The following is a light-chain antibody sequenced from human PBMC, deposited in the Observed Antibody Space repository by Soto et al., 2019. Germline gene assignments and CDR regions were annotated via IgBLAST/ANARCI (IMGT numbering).Light chain of an antibody. V-gene: IGKV2-28*01. CDR2: LGS. J-gene: IGKJ4*01. CDR1: QSLLHSDVYNS. CDR3: MQGLQTPAIT. Sequence: DIVMTQSPLSLPVTLGEPASISCKSSQSLLHSDVYNSLDWYLQKPGQSPQLLSYLGSNRDSGVPDRFSGSGSGTEFTLKISIVEAEDVGVYYCMQGLQTPAITFGGGTKVEIK.